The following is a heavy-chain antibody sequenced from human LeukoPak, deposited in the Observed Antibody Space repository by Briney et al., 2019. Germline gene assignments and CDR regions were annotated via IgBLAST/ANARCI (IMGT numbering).Heavy chain of an antibody. D-gene: IGHD2-15*01. Sequence: ASVKVSCKASGYTFTGYYMHWVRQAPGQGLEWMGWINPNSAGTNYAQKFQGRVTMTRDTSISTAYMELSRLRSDDTAVYYCARDRWRYCSGGSCFYYYYGMDVWGQGTTVTVSS. J-gene: IGHJ6*02. V-gene: IGHV1-2*02. CDR2: INPNSAGT. CDR1: GYTFTGYY. CDR3: ARDRWRYCSGGSCFYYYYGMDV.